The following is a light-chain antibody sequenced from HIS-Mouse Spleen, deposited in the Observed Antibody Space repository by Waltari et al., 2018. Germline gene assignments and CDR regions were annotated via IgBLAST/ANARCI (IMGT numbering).Light chain of an antibody. V-gene: IGKV4-1*01. Sequence: DIVMTQSPDSLAVSLGERATINCKSSQSFLSSSNNKTYLAWYQQKPGQPPKLLIYWASTRESGVPDRFSGSGSGTDFTLTISSLQAEDVAVYYCQQYYSTPYTFGQGTKVEIK. CDR1: QSFLSSSNNKTY. CDR3: QQYYSTPYT. CDR2: WAS. J-gene: IGKJ2*01.